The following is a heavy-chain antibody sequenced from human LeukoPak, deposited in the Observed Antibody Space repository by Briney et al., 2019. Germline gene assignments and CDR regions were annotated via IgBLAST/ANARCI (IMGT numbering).Heavy chain of an antibody. V-gene: IGHV3-64D*09. J-gene: IGHJ4*02. CDR1: GFTFSTYS. CDR2: VTSNGGRT. Sequence: GGSLRLSCSASGFTFSTYSMHWVRQAPGKGLEYVSAVTSNGGRTYYADSVQGRFTISRDNSKNTLYLQMSGLRTEGTAVYYCVNFGNSGYDFHWGRGTLVTVSS. CDR3: VNFGNSGYDFH. D-gene: IGHD5-12*01.